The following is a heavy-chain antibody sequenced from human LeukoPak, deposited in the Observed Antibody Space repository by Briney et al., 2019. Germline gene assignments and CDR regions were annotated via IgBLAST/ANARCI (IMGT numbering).Heavy chain of an antibody. Sequence: GGSLRLSCAASGFTFSSYAMHWVRQAPGKGLEWVAVISYDGSNKYYADSVKGRFTISRDNSKNTLYLQMNSLRAEDTAVNYCARAQGVYSSSDFDYWGQGTLVTVSS. CDR1: GFTFSSYA. D-gene: IGHD6-6*01. CDR2: ISYDGSNK. CDR3: ARAQGVYSSSDFDY. J-gene: IGHJ4*02. V-gene: IGHV3-30*04.